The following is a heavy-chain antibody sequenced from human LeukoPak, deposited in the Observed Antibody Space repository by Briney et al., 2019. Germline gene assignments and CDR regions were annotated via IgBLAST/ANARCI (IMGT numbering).Heavy chain of an antibody. J-gene: IGHJ4*02. CDR1: GGSLISDNFY. V-gene: IGHV4-39*01. CDR2: IYYSGST. Sequence: SETLSLTCAVSGGSLISDNFYWGWIRQPPGKGLEWIGSIYYSGSTYYNPSLNSRVTISVDTSKNRFSLKLSSVTAADTAVYSCARLRGTYYWYFDYWGQGTLVTVS. CDR3: ARLRGTYYWYFDY. D-gene: IGHD1-26*01.